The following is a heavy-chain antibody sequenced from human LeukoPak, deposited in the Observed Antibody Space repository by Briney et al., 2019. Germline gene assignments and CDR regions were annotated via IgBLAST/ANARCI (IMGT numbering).Heavy chain of an antibody. CDR1: GFTVSSNY. Sequence: PGGSLRLSCAASGFTVSSNYMSWVRQAPGKGLEWVSVLYSGGSTHYADSVKGRFTISRDNSKNTLYLRMNSLRPEDTAVYYCAKDRRHSAASGYYSHDGFDIWGQGTMVSVSS. CDR3: AKDRRHSAASGYYSHDGFDI. D-gene: IGHD3-22*01. CDR2: LYSGGST. V-gene: IGHV3-66*01. J-gene: IGHJ3*02.